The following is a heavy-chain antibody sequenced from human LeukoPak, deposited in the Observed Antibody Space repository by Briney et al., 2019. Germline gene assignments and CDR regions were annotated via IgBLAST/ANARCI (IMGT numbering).Heavy chain of an antibody. V-gene: IGHV4-39*01. D-gene: IGHD6-19*01. CDR3: ARLPGIAVAGPYFDY. Sequence: KPSETLSLTCTVSGGSISSSSYYWGWIRQPPGKGLEWIVSIYYSGSTYYNPSLKSRVTISVDTSKNQFSLKLSSVTAADTAVYYCARLPGIAVAGPYFDYWGQGTLVTVSS. CDR2: IYYSGST. J-gene: IGHJ4*02. CDR1: GGSISSSSYY.